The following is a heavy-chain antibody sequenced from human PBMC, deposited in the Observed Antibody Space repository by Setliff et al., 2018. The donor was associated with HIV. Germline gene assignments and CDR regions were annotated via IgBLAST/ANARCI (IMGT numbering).Heavy chain of an antibody. CDR3: ARGGYCSGGSCYYFDY. V-gene: IGHV4-59*01. D-gene: IGHD2-15*01. Sequence: SETLSLTCTVSGVSISNYYWSWIRQPPGKGLEWIGYMYYSGNTNYNPSLKSRVTISVDTSKSQFSLKLNSVTAADTAVYYCARGGYCSGGSCYYFDYWGQGTLVTVSS. J-gene: IGHJ4*02. CDR2: MYYSGNT. CDR1: GVSISNYY.